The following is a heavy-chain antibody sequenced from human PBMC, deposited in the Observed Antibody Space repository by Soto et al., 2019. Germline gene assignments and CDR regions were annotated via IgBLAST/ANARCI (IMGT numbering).Heavy chain of an antibody. CDR1: GFTVSSNY. J-gene: IGHJ4*02. D-gene: IGHD3-22*01. CDR3: GRPTYYYDSSGPPAY. V-gene: IGHV3-66*04. CDR2: IYSGGST. Sequence: GGSLRLSCAASGFTVSSNYMSWVRQAPGKGLEWVSVIYSGGSTYYADSVKGRFTISRDNSKNTLYLQMNSLRAEDTAVYYCGRPTYYYDSSGPPAYWGQGTLVTVSS.